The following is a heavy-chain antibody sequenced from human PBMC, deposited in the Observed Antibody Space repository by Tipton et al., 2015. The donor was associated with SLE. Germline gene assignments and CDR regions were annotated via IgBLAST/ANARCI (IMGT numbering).Heavy chain of an antibody. J-gene: IGHJ3*02. V-gene: IGHV4-39*07. CDR1: GGSISSSSYY. Sequence: TLSLTCTVSGGSISSSSYYWGWIRQPPGEGLEWIGSIYYSGSTYYNPSLKSRVTISVDTSKNQFSLKLSSVTAADTAVYYCARDDPTGDAFDIWGQGTMVTVSS. CDR3: ARDDPTGDAFDI. D-gene: IGHD4-17*01. CDR2: IYYSGST.